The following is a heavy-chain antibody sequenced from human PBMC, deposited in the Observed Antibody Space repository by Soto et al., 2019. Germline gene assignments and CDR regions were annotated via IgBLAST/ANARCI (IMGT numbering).Heavy chain of an antibody. CDR3: ARRKVSDYYYGMDV. Sequence: EESLKNSCKGSGYSFTSYWIGWVRQMLGKGLEWMGIFYPGDSDTRYSPSFQGQVTISADKSISTAYLQWSSLKASDTAMYYCARRKVSDYYYGMDVWGQGTTVTVSS. D-gene: IGHD1-20*01. CDR1: GYSFTSYW. J-gene: IGHJ6*02. V-gene: IGHV5-51*01. CDR2: FYPGDSDT.